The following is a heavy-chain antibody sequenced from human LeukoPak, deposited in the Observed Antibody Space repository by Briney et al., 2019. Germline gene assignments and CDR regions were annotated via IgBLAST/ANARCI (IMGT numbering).Heavy chain of an antibody. CDR2: IYYSGST. V-gene: IGHV4-59*08. CDR1: GGSISSYY. D-gene: IGHD5-12*01. CDR3: ARQGYSAYEILDY. Sequence: SETLSLTCTVSGGSISSYYWSWIRQPPGKGLEWIGYIYYSGSTNYYPSLRSRVTISVDASKNQFSLKLSSVTAADTAVYYCARQGYSAYEILDYWGQGTLVTVSS. J-gene: IGHJ4*02.